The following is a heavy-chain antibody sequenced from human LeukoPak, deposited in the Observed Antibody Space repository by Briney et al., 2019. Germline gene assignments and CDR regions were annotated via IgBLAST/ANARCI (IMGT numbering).Heavy chain of an antibody. Sequence: GGSLRLSCAASGFTFSSYSMNWVRQAPGKGLEWVSSISSSSSYIYYADSVKGRFTISRDNAKNSLYLQMNSLRAEDTAVYHCARADCSSTSCYYYYGMDVWGQGTTVTVSS. CDR1: GFTFSSYS. V-gene: IGHV3-21*01. CDR3: ARADCSSTSCYYYYGMDV. CDR2: ISSSSSYI. D-gene: IGHD2-2*01. J-gene: IGHJ6*02.